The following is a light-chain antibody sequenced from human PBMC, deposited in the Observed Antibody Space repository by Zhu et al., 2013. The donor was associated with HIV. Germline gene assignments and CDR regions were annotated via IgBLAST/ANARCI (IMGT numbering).Light chain of an antibody. Sequence: ETVMTQSPATLSVSPGESATLSCRASQGVANYVAWYQHKSGQAPRLLIYGASSRASGIPDRFSGSGSGTDFTLSISNLEPEDFAIYYCQQRTNWPTFGPGTKVDIK. CDR3: QQRTNWPT. J-gene: IGKJ3*01. V-gene: IGKV3D-11*01. CDR2: GAS. CDR1: QGVANY.